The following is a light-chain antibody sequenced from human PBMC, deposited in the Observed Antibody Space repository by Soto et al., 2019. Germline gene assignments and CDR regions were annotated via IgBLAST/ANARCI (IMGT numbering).Light chain of an antibody. Sequence: DILMTQSPSSVSASVGDKVIITCRASQFIHTWLAWYQQRSGEGPKLLISGASTLESGVPSRFSGSGSGTEFTLTISSLQPEDFASYYCQQYNSYSTFGQGTKVDIK. CDR2: GAS. J-gene: IGKJ1*01. V-gene: IGKV1-5*01. CDR1: QFIHTW. CDR3: QQYNSYST.